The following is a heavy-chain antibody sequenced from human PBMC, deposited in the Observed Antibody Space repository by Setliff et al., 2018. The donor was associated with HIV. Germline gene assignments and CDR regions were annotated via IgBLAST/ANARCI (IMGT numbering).Heavy chain of an antibody. J-gene: IGHJ4*02. CDR3: ARGGAGGDYRIDY. V-gene: IGHV3-48*04. D-gene: IGHD2-21*01. Sequence: GGSLRLSCAASGFTFSNYAMSWVRQAPGKGLEWLSYISSSGITIHYADSVKGRFTISRDISTNTLSLQMNSLRPEDTAVYFCARGGAGGDYRIDYWGRGTLVTVSS. CDR1: GFTFSNYA. CDR2: ISSSGITI.